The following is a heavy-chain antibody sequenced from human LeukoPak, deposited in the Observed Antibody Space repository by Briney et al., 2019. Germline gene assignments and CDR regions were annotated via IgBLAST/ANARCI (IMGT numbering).Heavy chain of an antibody. CDR2: ISSTGGTT. CDR3: AKGAYYAD. Sequence: GGSLRLSCAASGITFSSYGMSWVRQAPGKGLEWVSSISSTGGTTYYADSVKGRFTISRDNSKNTLYLQMNSLRAEDTAVYYCAKGAYYADWGQGTLVTVSS. CDR1: GITFSSYG. D-gene: IGHD3-3*01. V-gene: IGHV3-23*01. J-gene: IGHJ4*02.